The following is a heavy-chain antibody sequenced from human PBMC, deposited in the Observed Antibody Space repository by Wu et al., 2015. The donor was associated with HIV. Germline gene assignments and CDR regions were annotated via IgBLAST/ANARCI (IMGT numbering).Heavy chain of an antibody. CDR3: ARDYYDVLTTYSHYFFDL. CDR2: TNPNSGGT. Sequence: QVQLVQSGAEVKKPGASVKVSCKASGYTFTGYYMHRLRQAPGQGLEWMGWTNPNSGGTNYAQKFQDRVTLTRDTSITTVYMEMSGLRSDDTAVYYCARDYYDVLTTYSHYFFDLWGQGTLVTVSS. CDR1: GYTFTGYY. V-gene: IGHV1-2*02. J-gene: IGHJ4*02. D-gene: IGHD3-9*01.